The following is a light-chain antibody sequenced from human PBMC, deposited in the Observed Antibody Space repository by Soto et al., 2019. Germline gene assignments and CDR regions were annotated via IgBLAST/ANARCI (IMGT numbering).Light chain of an antibody. Sequence: DIQMTQSPSSLSASVGDRVTMTCQASQDITTYLHWYQQKSGKAPQLLIHDASNLEAGVPSRFSGSGSGKHFSLTISSLQPEDFATYYCQQSDNLPFTFGGGTRVDIK. J-gene: IGKJ3*01. CDR3: QQSDNLPFT. CDR2: DAS. V-gene: IGKV1-33*01. CDR1: QDITTY.